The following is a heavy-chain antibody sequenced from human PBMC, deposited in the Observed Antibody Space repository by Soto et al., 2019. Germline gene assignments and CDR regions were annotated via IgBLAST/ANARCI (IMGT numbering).Heavy chain of an antibody. J-gene: IGHJ4*02. V-gene: IGHV1-3*01. CDR3: ARGESVVGDY. CDR1: GYTFSNFA. Sequence: ASVKVSCKASGYTFSNFAMHWVRQAPGQRLEWMGWINAGNGNTKCSQKFQDRVTITRDTSASTAYMELSSLRSEDTAVYYCARGESVVGDYWGQGTLVTVSS. D-gene: IGHD2-15*01. CDR2: INAGNGNT.